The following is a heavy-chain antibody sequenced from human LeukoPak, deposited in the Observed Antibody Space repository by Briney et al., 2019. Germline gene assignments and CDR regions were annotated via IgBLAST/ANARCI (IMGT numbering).Heavy chain of an antibody. Sequence: ASVKVSCKASGYTFTAYHIHWVRQAPGQGLEWMGRINPYSGDTNFAQKFQGRVTMTRDTSITTAYMDLSSLTPDDTAVYFCARDQGSLTRSWYTGYWGQGTQVTVSS. CDR2: INPYSGDT. J-gene: IGHJ4*02. V-gene: IGHV1-2*06. CDR3: ARDQGSLTRSWYTGY. D-gene: IGHD6-13*01. CDR1: GYTFTAYH.